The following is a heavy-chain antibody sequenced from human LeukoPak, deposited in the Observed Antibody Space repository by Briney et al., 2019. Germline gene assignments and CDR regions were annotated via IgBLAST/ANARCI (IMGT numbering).Heavy chain of an antibody. CDR1: GGSISSYY. Sequence: SETLSLTCTVSGGSISSYYWIWIRQPPGKGLEWIGFIFYSGSTNYNPSLKSRVTISIDTSKNQFSLQLSSVPAADTAVYYCARGGAGSASYYNSDYWGRGTLVTVSS. V-gene: IGHV4-59*01. CDR3: ARGGAGSASYYNSDY. D-gene: IGHD3-10*01. J-gene: IGHJ4*02. CDR2: IFYSGST.